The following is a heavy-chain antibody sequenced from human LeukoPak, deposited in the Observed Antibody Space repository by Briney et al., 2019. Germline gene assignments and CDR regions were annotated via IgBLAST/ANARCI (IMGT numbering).Heavy chain of an antibody. CDR2: INHSGST. Sequence: SETLSLTCAVYGGSFSGYYWSWIRQPPGKGLEWVGEINHSGSTNYNPSLKSRVTISVDTSKNQFSLKLSSVTAADTAVYYCARVSRYFDWLLNPPYFDYWGQGTLVTVSS. V-gene: IGHV4-34*01. D-gene: IGHD3-9*01. J-gene: IGHJ4*02. CDR1: GGSFSGYY. CDR3: ARVSRYFDWLLNPPYFDY.